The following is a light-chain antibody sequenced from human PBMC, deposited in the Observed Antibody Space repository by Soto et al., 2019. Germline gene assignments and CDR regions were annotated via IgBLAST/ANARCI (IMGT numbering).Light chain of an antibody. J-gene: IGLJ2*01. CDR3: CSYAGSSTLV. V-gene: IGLV2-23*01. CDR2: EGS. CDR1: SSDVGSYNL. Sequence: QSVLTQPASVSGSPGQSITISCTGTSSDVGSYNLVSWYQQDPGKAPKLMIYEGSKRPSGVSNRFSGSKSGNTASLTISGLQAEDEADYYCCSYAGSSTLVFGGGTKLT.